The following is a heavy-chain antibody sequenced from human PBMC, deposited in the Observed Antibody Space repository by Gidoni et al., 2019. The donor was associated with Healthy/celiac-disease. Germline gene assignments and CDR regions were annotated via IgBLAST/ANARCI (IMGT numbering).Heavy chain of an antibody. Sequence: QVQLVQSGAEVKKPGASVKVPCKASGYTFTSYGISCVRQAPGQGLEGMGWISAYSGNTNCAQKLQGRVTMTTDTSTSTAYMELRSLGSDDTAVYYCARAETPEGGGVCYDWGQGTLVTVSS. D-gene: IGHD2-8*02. CDR3: ARAETPEGGGVCYD. CDR2: ISAYSGNT. V-gene: IGHV1-18*01. J-gene: IGHJ4*02. CDR1: GYTFTSYG.